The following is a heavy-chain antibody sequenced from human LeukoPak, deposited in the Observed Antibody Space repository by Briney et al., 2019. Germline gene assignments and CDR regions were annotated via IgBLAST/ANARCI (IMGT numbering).Heavy chain of an antibody. CDR2: INHSGST. J-gene: IGHJ3*02. CDR1: GGSFSGYY. CDR3: ARSKDCSSTSCYSGDAFDI. V-gene: IGHV4-34*01. D-gene: IGHD2-2*01. Sequence: SETLSLTCAVYGGSFSGYYWSWIRQPPGKGLEWIGEINHSGSTNYNPSLKSRVTISVDTSKNQFSLKLSSVTAADTAVYYCARSKDCSSTSCYSGDAFDIWGQGTLVTVSS.